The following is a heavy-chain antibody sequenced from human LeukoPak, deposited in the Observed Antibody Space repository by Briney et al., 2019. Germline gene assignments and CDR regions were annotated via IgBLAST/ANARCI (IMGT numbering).Heavy chain of an antibody. V-gene: IGHV1-46*01. D-gene: IGHD1-26*01. CDR1: GYTFTSYY. Sequence: ASVKVSCKASGYTFTSYYMHWVRQAPGQGLEWMGIINPSGGSTSYAQKFQGRVTMTRDTSTSTVYMELSSLRSEDTAVYYCATPRSAYSGSYHEFDYWGQGTLVTVSS. CDR3: ATPRSAYSGSYHEFDY. CDR2: INPSGGST. J-gene: IGHJ4*02.